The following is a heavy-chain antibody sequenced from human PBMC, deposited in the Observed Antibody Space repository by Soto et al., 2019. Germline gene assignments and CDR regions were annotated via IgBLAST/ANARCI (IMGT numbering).Heavy chain of an antibody. CDR3: ASKDDYGATFDGWYFDL. Sequence: QVQLQESGPGLVKPSQTLSLTCTVSGGSISSGDYYWSWIRQPPGKGLEWIGYIYYSGSTYYNPSLKSRVTISVDTSKNQFSLKLSSVTAADTAVYYCASKDDYGATFDGWYFDLWGRGTLVTVSS. J-gene: IGHJ2*01. V-gene: IGHV4-30-4*01. D-gene: IGHD4-17*01. CDR1: GGSISSGDYY. CDR2: IYYSGST.